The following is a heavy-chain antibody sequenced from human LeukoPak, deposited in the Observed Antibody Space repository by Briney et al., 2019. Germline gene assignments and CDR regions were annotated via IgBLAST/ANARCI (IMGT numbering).Heavy chain of an antibody. J-gene: IGHJ5*02. CDR3: ARDSRITIFGVVITNNWFDP. CDR2: INPSGGST. V-gene: IGHV1-46*01. D-gene: IGHD3-3*01. Sequence: GASVKLSCKASGYTFTSYYMHWVRQAPGQGLEWMGIINPSGGSTSYAQKFQGRVTITRDTSTSTVYLELSSLRSEDTAVYYCARDSRITIFGVVITNNWFDPWGQGPLVTVSS. CDR1: GYTFTSYY.